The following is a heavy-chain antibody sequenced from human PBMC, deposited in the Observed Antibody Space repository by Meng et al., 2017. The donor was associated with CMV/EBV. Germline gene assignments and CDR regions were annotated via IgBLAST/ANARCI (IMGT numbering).Heavy chain of an antibody. CDR1: GFSLSTSGAG. Sequence: IPLKEAGPTLVKPTPTLTLTCTFSGFSLSTSGAGVGWIRQPPGKALEWLALIYWDDDKRYSPSLKSRLTITKDTSKNQVVLTMTNMDPVDTATYYCAHRLHGSGSYYPYYFDYWGQGTLVTVSS. D-gene: IGHD3-10*01. CDR2: IYWDDDK. J-gene: IGHJ4*02. V-gene: IGHV2-5*02. CDR3: AHRLHGSGSYYPYYFDY.